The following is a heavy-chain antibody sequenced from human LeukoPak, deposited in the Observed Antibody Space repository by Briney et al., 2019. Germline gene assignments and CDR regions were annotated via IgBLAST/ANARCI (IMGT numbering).Heavy chain of an antibody. D-gene: IGHD3-3*01. CDR2: IYTSGST. J-gene: IGHJ4*02. CDR3: ARGYYDFWSGYSYYCDY. CDR1: GGSIGSGSYY. Sequence: PSETLSLTXTVSGGSIGSGSYYWSWIRPPTGKGLNWIGRIYTSGSTNYNPSLKSRVTKSVDTSKNQFSLKLSSVTAADTAVYYCARGYYDFWSGYSYYCDYWGQGTLVTVSS. V-gene: IGHV4-61*02.